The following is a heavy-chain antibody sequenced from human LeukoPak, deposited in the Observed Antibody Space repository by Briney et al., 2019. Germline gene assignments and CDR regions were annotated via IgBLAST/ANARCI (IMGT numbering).Heavy chain of an antibody. CDR3: ARDRGTYYYDSSGSLTADY. CDR1: GYTFTSYG. D-gene: IGHD3-22*01. J-gene: IGHJ4*02. CDR2: ISAYNGNT. Sequence: ASVKVSCKASGYTFTSYGISWVRQAPGQGLELMGWISAYNGNTNYAQKLQGRVTMTTDTSTSTAYMELRSLRSDDTAVYYCARDRGTYYYDSSGSLTADYWGQGTLVTVSS. V-gene: IGHV1-18*01.